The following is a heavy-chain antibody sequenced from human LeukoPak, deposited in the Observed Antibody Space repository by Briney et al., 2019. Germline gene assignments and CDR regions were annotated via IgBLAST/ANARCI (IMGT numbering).Heavy chain of an antibody. D-gene: IGHD3-22*01. Sequence: GGSLRLSCAASGFTFSSYTMNWVRQAPGKGLEWVSSITSSSTYIYYADSVKGRFTISRDNAQNSLYLQMSSLRVEDTAVYYCARHVVAVGFDYWGQGTLVTVSS. J-gene: IGHJ4*02. CDR3: ARHVVAVGFDY. V-gene: IGHV3-21*01. CDR2: ITSSSTYI. CDR1: GFTFSSYT.